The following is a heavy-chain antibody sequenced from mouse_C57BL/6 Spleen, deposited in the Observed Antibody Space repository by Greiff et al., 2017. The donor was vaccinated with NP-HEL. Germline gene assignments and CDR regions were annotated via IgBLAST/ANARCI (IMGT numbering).Heavy chain of an antibody. J-gene: IGHJ2*01. CDR1: GYSFTGYY. CDR3: ARSRDYYGSLDY. Sequence: EVQLQQSGPELVKPGASVKISCKASGYSFTGYYMNWVKQSPEKSLEWIGEINPSTGGTTYNQKFKDKATLTVDKSSSTAYMQLKSLTSEDSAVYYCARSRDYYGSLDYWGQGTTLTVSS. CDR2: INPSTGGT. V-gene: IGHV1-42*01. D-gene: IGHD1-1*01.